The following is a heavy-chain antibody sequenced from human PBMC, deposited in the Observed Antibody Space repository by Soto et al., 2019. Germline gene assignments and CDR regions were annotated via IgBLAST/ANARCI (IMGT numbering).Heavy chain of an antibody. CDR2: INHSGST. CDR3: ARSGGQLVRASKHSYYFDY. CDR1: GGSFSGYY. D-gene: IGHD6-6*01. J-gene: IGHJ4*02. Sequence: QVQLQQWGAGLLKPSETLSLTCAVYGGSFSGYYWSWIRQPPGKGLEWIGEINHSGSTNYNPSLKSRVTISVGTSKNQFSLKLSCVAAADTAVYYCARSGGQLVRASKHSYYFDYWGQGTLVTVSS. V-gene: IGHV4-34*01.